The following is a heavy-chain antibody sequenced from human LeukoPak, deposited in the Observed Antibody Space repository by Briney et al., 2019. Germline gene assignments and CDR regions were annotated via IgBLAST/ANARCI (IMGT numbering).Heavy chain of an antibody. Sequence: SETLSLTCTVSGGSINSGDYYWSWIRQPPGKGLGWIGYIYYSGSTYYNPSLKSRVTISVDTSKNQFSLKLSSVTAADTAVYYCAREEMATGLDYWGQGTLVTVSS. CDR1: GGSINSGDYY. CDR3: AREEMATGLDY. V-gene: IGHV4-30-4*01. D-gene: IGHD5-24*01. J-gene: IGHJ4*02. CDR2: IYYSGST.